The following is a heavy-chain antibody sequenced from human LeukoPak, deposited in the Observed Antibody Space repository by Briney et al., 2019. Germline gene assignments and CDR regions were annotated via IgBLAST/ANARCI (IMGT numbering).Heavy chain of an antibody. J-gene: IGHJ6*02. CDR2: ISYDGSNK. CDR3: ARPPLIAAAGYYYGMDV. CDR1: GFTFSSYA. D-gene: IGHD6-13*01. Sequence: GGSLRLSCAASGFTFSSYAMHWVRQAPGEGLEWVAVISYDGSNKYYADSVKGRFTISRDNSKNTLYLQMNSLTAEDTAVYYCARPPLIAAAGYYYGMDVWGQGTTVTVSS. V-gene: IGHV3-30*04.